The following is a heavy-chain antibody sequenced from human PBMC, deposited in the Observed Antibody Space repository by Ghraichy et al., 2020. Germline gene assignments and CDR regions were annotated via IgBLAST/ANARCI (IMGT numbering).Heavy chain of an antibody. D-gene: IGHD2-2*01. V-gene: IGHV3-48*02. CDR2: ISSSSSTI. Sequence: GGSLRLSCAASGFTFSSYSMNWVRQAPGKGLEWVSYISSSSSTIYYVDSVKGRFTISRDNAKNSLYLQMNSLRDEDTAVYYCARDRYCSSTSCSYGMDVWGQGTTVTVSS. J-gene: IGHJ6*02. CDR1: GFTFSSYS. CDR3: ARDRYCSSTSCSYGMDV.